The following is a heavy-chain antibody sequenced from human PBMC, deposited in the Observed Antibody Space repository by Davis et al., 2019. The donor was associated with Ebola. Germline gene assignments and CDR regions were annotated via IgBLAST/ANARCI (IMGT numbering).Heavy chain of an antibody. CDR2: IYSGGST. Sequence: GESLKISCAASGFSVSDKYMSWVRQAPGKGLEWVSLIYSGGSTYYADSVKGRFTISRDNSKNTLYLQMNSLRAEDTAVYYCARDRGYSSGWFDYWGQGTLVTVSS. CDR3: ARDRGYSSGWFDY. J-gene: IGHJ4*02. CDR1: GFSVSDKY. V-gene: IGHV3-53*01. D-gene: IGHD6-19*01.